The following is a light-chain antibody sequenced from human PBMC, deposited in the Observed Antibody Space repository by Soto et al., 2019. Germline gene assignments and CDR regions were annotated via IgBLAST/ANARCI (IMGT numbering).Light chain of an antibody. CDR1: RSDVGAYNY. CDR2: EVN. V-gene: IGLV2-11*01. J-gene: IGLJ1*01. CDR3: CSSGGSPTYV. Sequence: QSALTQPRSVSGSPGQSVTISCTGTRSDVGAYNYVSWYQQHPGKAPKLMIFEVNKRPSGVSNRFSGSKSGNTASLTISGLKVEDEADYYCCSSGGSPTYVFGTGTKVTVL.